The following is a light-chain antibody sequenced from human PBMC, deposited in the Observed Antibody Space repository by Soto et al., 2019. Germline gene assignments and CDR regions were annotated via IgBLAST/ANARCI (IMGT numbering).Light chain of an antibody. V-gene: IGKV1D-16*01. J-gene: IGKJ3*01. CDR2: AAS. CDR3: QQYNSYPLFT. Sequence: DIQMTQSPSSLSASVGDRVTITCRASQGISSWLAWYQQKPEKAAKSLIYAASSLPSGVPSRFIGSGYGADCTLNIRGLQPEDFATYYCQQYNSYPLFTFGPGTKVYIK. CDR1: QGISSW.